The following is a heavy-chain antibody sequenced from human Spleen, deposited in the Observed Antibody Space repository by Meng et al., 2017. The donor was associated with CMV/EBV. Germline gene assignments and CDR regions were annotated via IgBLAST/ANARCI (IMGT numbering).Heavy chain of an antibody. CDR1: GGSFSDYY. J-gene: IGHJ4*02. D-gene: IGHD6-19*01. V-gene: IGHV4-34*01. CDR2: INHSGST. Sequence: SETLSLTCAVYGGSFSDYYWSWIRQPPGKGLEWIGEINHSGSTNYNPSLKSRLTISVGTSKNQFSLKLSSVTAADTAVYYCARGIAVALVWGQGTLVTVSS. CDR3: ARGIAVALV.